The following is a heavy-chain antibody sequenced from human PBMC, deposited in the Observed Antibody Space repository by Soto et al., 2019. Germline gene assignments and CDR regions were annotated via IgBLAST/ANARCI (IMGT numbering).Heavy chain of an antibody. CDR3: ARGEQYSGRIFDY. J-gene: IGHJ4*01. V-gene: IGHV6-1*01. Sequence: SQTLSRTCALTGDSVSSNSAGWSWVRPSPSRGLEWLGRTYYRSKWYYEYAVSVRGRITINPDTSKNQYSLQLNSVTPEDTAVYFCARGEQYSGRIFDYWGQGFLVTVSS. CDR2: TYYRSKWYY. D-gene: IGHD1-26*01. CDR1: GDSVSSNSAG.